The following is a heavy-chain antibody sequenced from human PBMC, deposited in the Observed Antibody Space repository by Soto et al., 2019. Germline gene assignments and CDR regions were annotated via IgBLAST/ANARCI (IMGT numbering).Heavy chain of an antibody. D-gene: IGHD2-21*02. J-gene: IGHJ6*02. CDR1: GYTFTSYY. V-gene: IGHV1-46*01. CDR2: INPSGGST. CDR3: ARDRWTVVTPVHSYYYGMDV. Sequence: ASVKVSCKASGYTFTSYYMHWVRQAPGQGLEWMGIINPSGGSTSYAQKFQGRVTMTRDTSTSTVYMELSSLRSEDTAVYYCARDRWTVVTPVHSYYYGMDVWGQGTTVTVSS.